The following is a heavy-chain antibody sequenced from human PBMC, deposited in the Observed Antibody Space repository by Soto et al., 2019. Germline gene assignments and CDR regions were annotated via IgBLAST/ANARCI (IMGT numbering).Heavy chain of an antibody. CDR1: GFTFRDYY. Sequence: VPLVESGGGLVRPGGSLRLSCEASGFTFRDYYMTWFRQAPGKGLEWLSYIDSSTKYTNYADSVKGRFTISRDNAKNSLYLQMNSLRAYDTAVYYCAREYYYTMDVWGQGTMVPVSS. J-gene: IGHJ6*02. CDR3: AREYYYTMDV. CDR2: IDSSTKYT. V-gene: IGHV3-11*05.